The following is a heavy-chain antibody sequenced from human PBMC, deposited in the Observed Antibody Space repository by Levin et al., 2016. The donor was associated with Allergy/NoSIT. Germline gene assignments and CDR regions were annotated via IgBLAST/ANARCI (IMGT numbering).Heavy chain of an antibody. V-gene: IGHV5-10-1*01. D-gene: IGHD5-18*01. J-gene: IGHJ4*02. CDR3: ARHLDTAMVTFLGY. Sequence: GESLKISCKGSGYSFSNYWITWVRQMPGKALEWMGRIDPSDSYTEYSPSFEGHVTISVDKSISTAHLQWSSLKASDTAMYYCARHLDTAMVTFLGYWGQGTLVTVSS. CDR2: IDPSDSYT. CDR1: GYSFSNYW.